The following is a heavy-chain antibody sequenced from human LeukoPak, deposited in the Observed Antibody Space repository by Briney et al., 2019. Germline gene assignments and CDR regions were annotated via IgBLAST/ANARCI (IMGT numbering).Heavy chain of an antibody. D-gene: IGHD1-26*01. Sequence: PGGSLRLSCAASGFTFSTYWMHWVRQAPGKGLLWVSRINGDGGGTTYADSVKGRFTISRDNAKNTLYLQMNSLRAEDTAIYYCVRDRGTYRPIDYWGQGTLVTVSS. CDR2: INGDGGGT. CDR1: GFTFSTYW. CDR3: VRDRGTYRPIDY. V-gene: IGHV3-74*01. J-gene: IGHJ4*02.